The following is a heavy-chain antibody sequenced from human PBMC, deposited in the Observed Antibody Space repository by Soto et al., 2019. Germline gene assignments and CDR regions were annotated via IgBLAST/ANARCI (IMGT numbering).Heavy chain of an antibody. CDR1: GFTFSSYW. V-gene: IGHV3-74*01. D-gene: IGHD2-2*01. J-gene: IGHJ4*02. CDR2: INSDGSST. Sequence: EVQLVESGGGLVQPGGSLRLCCAASGFTFSSYWIHWVRQAPGKGLVWVSRINSDGSSTTYADSVKGRFTISRDNAKNTLYLQMTSLRAEDTAVYYCARVSREVVPAAIDYWGQGTLVTVSS. CDR3: ARVSREVVPAAIDY.